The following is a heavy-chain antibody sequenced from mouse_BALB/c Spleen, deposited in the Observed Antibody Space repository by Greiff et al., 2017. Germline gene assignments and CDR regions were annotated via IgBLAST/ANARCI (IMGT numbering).Heavy chain of an antibody. V-gene: IGHV2-9*02. CDR2: IWAGGST. CDR1: GFSLTSYG. Sequence: VMLVESGPGLVAPSQSLSITCTVSGFSLTSYGVHWVRQPPGKGLEWLGVIWAGGSTNYNSALMSRLSISKDNSKSQVFLKMNSLQTDDTAMYYCARDGGNYEGFAYWGQGTLVTVSA. J-gene: IGHJ3*01. D-gene: IGHD2-1*01. CDR3: ARDGGNYEGFAY.